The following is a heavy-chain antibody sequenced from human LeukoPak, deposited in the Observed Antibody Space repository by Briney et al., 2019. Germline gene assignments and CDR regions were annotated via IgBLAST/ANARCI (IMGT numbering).Heavy chain of an antibody. D-gene: IGHD2-15*01. J-gene: IGHJ4*02. CDR1: GFTFSNYA. V-gene: IGHV3-23*01. Sequence: GGSLRLSCAASGFTFSNYAMSWVRQAPGKGLEWVSAISGSGGSTYYADSVKGRFTISRDNSKNTLYLQMNSLRAEDTAVYYCAKDPGYCSGGSCVPNFDYWGQGTLVTVSS. CDR2: ISGSGGST. CDR3: AKDPGYCSGGSCVPNFDY.